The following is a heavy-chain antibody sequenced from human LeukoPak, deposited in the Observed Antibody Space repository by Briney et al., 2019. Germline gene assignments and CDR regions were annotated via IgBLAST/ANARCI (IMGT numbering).Heavy chain of an antibody. J-gene: IGHJ5*02. V-gene: IGHV4-34*01. D-gene: IGHD6-13*01. Sequence: NPSETLSLTCAVYGGSFSGYYWSWIRQPPGKGLEWIGEINHSGSTNYNPSLKSRVTISVDTSKNQFSLKLSSVTAADTAVYYCARERRQLDNNWFDPWGQGTLVTVSS. CDR3: ARERRQLDNNWFDP. CDR1: GGSFSGYY. CDR2: INHSGST.